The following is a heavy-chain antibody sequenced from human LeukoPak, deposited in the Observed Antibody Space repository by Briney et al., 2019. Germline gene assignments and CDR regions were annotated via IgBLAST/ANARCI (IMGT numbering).Heavy chain of an antibody. D-gene: IGHD2-15*01. CDR2: INHSGST. CDR1: GGSFSGYY. V-gene: IGHV4-34*01. J-gene: IGHJ6*03. Sequence: PSETLSLTCAVYGGSFSGYYWSWIRQPPGKGLEWIGEINHSGSTNYNPSLKSRVTMSVDTSKNQFSLKLSSVTAADTAVYYCARAKPVVVVAANAYYYYMDVWGKGTTVTVSS. CDR3: ARAKPVVVVAANAYYYYMDV.